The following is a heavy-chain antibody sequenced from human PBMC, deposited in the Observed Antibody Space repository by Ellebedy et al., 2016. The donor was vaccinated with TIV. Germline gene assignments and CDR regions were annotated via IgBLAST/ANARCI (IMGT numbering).Heavy chain of an antibody. CDR3: ASGFSYGLLDY. Sequence: MPSETLSLTCSASGGSISSYYWSWIRQPPGKGLEWLGNIYYSGSTNYNPSLKSRVTISVDTSKNQFSLKLSSVTAADTAVFYCASGFSYGLLDYWGQGTLVAVSS. D-gene: IGHD5-18*01. CDR1: GGSISSYY. V-gene: IGHV4-59*01. CDR2: IYYSGST. J-gene: IGHJ4*02.